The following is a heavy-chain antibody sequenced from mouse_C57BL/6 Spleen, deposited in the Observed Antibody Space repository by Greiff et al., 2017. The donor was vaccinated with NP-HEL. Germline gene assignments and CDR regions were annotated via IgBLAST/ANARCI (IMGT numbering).Heavy chain of an antibody. CDR2: IDPSDSYT. J-gene: IGHJ2*01. CDR1: GYTFTSYW. V-gene: IGHV1-69*01. Sequence: VQLQQSGAELVMPGASVKLSCKASGYTFTSYWMHWVKQRPGQGLEWIGEIDPSDSYTNYNQKFKGKSTLTVDKSSSTAYMQLSSLTSEDSAFCYCARGTGNYYFDYWGQGTTLTVSS. D-gene: IGHD2-14*01. CDR3: ARGTGNYYFDY.